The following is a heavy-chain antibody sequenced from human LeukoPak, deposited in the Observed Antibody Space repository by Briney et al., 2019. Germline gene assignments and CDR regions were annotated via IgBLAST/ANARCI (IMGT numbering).Heavy chain of an antibody. Sequence: GASLKISCKCSGYSFTSYWIGLVRQMPGKGLEWMGIIYPGDSDTRYSPSFQGQVTISADKSISTAYLQWSSLKASDTAMYYCARRAPYCSGGSCYLDYWGQGTLVTVSS. CDR3: ARRAPYCSGGSCYLDY. D-gene: IGHD2-15*01. V-gene: IGHV5-51*01. J-gene: IGHJ4*02. CDR2: IYPGDSDT. CDR1: GYSFTSYW.